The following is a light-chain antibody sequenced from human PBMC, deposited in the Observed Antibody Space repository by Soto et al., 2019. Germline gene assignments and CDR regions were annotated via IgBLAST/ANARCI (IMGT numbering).Light chain of an antibody. V-gene: IGLV2-14*03. CDR2: DVS. Sequence: QPALTQPASVSGSPGQSITISCTGTSSDVGAYEYVSWYQQHPGKAPKLLIYDVSNRPSGVSTRFSGSKSGNTASLTISGLQAEDEGDYYCTSYTTRRLYVFGSGTKSPS. CDR3: TSYTTRRLYV. J-gene: IGLJ1*01. CDR1: SSDVGAYEY.